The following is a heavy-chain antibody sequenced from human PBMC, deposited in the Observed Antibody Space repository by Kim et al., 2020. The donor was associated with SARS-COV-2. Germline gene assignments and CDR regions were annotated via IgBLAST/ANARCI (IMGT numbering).Heavy chain of an antibody. D-gene: IGHD1-26*01. CDR3: ARGGSGNYFFYYYGMDV. Sequence: SVKVSCKASGGTFSSYALSWVRQAPGQGLEWMGGIIPIFGTANYAQKFQDRVTITADESTSTAYMELSSLRSEDTAVYYCARGGSGNYFFYYYGMDVWGQGTTVTVSS. J-gene: IGHJ6*02. CDR1: GGTFSSYA. V-gene: IGHV1-69*13. CDR2: IIPIFGTA.